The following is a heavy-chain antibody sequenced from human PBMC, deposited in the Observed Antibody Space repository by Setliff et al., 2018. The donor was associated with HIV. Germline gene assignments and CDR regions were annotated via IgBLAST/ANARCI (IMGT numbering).Heavy chain of an antibody. CDR1: GYSISSDYC. D-gene: IGHD4-17*01. J-gene: IGHJ4*02. CDR2: TCHGGNNN. V-gene: IGHV4-38-2*02. Sequence: PSETLSLTCGVSGYSISSDYCWGWIRQPPGKGLEWIGNTCHGGNNNYYNPSLKSRVTISVDTAKNQFFLKVTSVTAADTAMYYCVRDDYGYNGKGFDYWGPGTLVTVSS. CDR3: VRDDYGYNGKGFDY.